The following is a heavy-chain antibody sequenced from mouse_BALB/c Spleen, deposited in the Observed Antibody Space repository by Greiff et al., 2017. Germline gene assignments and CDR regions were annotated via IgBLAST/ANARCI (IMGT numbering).Heavy chain of an antibody. D-gene: IGHD1-2*01. CDR2: INPSNGRT. Sequence: QVQLKQPGAELVKPGASVKLSCKASGYTFTSYWMHWVKQRPGQGLEWIGEINPSNGRTNYNEKFKSKATLTVDKSSSTAYMQPSSLTSEDSAVYYCATNGPYYFDYWGQGTTLTVSS. CDR3: ATNGPYYFDY. J-gene: IGHJ2*01. CDR1: GYTFTSYW. V-gene: IGHV1S81*02.